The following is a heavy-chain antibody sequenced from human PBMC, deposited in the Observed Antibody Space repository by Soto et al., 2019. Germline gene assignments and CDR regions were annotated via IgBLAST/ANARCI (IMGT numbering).Heavy chain of an antibody. D-gene: IGHD3-16*01. CDR3: ATSSPGGVVQYVDAFDL. V-gene: IGHV1-18*01. J-gene: IGHJ3*01. CDR2: IGANSGST. CDR1: SYTFTYNA. Sequence: QVHLVHSGAEVKKPGASVKVSCKASSYTFTYNAINWVRQAPGQGLEWMGWIGANSGSTNYAQNFQGRVTLTTDTSSNTAYMELRSLRSDDAAIYYCATSSPGGVVQYVDAFDLCVQGTLVTVSS.